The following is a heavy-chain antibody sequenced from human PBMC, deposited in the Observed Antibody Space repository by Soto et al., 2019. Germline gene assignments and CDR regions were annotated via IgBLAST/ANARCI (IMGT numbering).Heavy chain of an antibody. J-gene: IGHJ5*01. CDR2: IYWADDN. Sequence: QITLKESGPTLVNPTQTLTLTCTFSGFSLTTSGVGVGWIRQPPGKALEWLALIYWADDNRYSPSLKSRLTITKDPSRNQVVLTMTYMDPVDTATYCCAHRDGFGELDSGGQGTLVTVSS. CDR1: GFSLTTSGVG. V-gene: IGHV2-5*02. CDR3: AHRDGFGELDS. D-gene: IGHD3-10*01.